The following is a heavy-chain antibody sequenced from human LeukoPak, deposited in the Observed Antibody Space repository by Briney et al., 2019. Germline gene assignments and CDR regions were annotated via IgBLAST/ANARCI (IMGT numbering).Heavy chain of an antibody. CDR2: MYNSGST. J-gene: IGHJ4*02. CDR1: GGSISGSY. V-gene: IGHV4-59*01. D-gene: IGHD4-17*01. CDR3: ARGIESYGDYGY. Sequence: SETLSLTCTVSGGSISGSYWSWIRQPPGKGLEWIAYMYNSGSTNYNPSLKSRVTISIDTSKNQFSLKLSSLTAADTTIYYCARGIESYGDYGYWGQGILVTVSS.